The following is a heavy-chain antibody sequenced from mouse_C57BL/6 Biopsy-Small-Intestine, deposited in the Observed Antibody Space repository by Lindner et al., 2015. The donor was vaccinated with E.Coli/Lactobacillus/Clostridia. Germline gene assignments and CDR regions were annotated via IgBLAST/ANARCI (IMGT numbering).Heavy chain of an antibody. Sequence: VQLQESGAELVKPGASVKLSCTASGFNIKDYYIHWVKQRTEQGLEWIGRIDPGDGETKYAPKFQGKATITADTSSNTAYLQLSSLTSEDTAVYYCAGEFITTFLYYFDYWGQGTTLTVSS. CDR2: IDPGDGET. J-gene: IGHJ2*01. V-gene: IGHV14-2*01. CDR1: GFNIKDYY. CDR3: AGEFITTFLYYFDY. D-gene: IGHD1-1*01.